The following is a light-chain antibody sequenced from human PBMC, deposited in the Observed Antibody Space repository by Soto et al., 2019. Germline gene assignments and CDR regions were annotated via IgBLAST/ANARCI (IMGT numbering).Light chain of an antibody. CDR2: GVF. CDR3: QQSYSTPPT. J-gene: IGKJ2*01. CDR1: QSISTY. Sequence: DIQMTQSPSSLSASVGDRVTITCRTSQSISTYLNWYQQKPGKAPKLLIYGVFSWESGVTSRFSGGGSGTDFSLTISSLQPEDFAVYYCQQSYSTPPTFGQGTKVEIK. V-gene: IGKV1-39*01.